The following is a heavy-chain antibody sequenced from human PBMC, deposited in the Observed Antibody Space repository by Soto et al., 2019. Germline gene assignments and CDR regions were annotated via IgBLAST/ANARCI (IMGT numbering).Heavy chain of an antibody. V-gene: IGHV4-30-4*01. D-gene: IGHD2-8*02. CDR3: ARDKITGLFDY. CDR1: GGSISSGDYY. CDR2: IYYSGST. J-gene: IGHJ4*02. Sequence: SETLSLTCTVSGGSISSGDYYWSWIRQPPGKGLEWIGYIYYSGSTYYNPSLKSRVTILVDTSKNQFSLKLTSVTAADTAVYYCARDKITGLFDYWGQGTLVTVSS.